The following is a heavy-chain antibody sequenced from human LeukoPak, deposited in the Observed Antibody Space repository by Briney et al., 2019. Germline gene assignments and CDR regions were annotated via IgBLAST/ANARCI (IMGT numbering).Heavy chain of an antibody. D-gene: IGHD6-13*01. V-gene: IGHV3-23*01. J-gene: IGHJ4*02. CDR1: GFTFSSYA. CDR2: ISGSGGST. Sequence: GGSLRLSCAASGFTFSSYAMSWVRQAPGKGLEWVSAISGSGGSTYYADSVKGRFTISRDNSKNMLYLQMNSLRAEDTAVYYCADSSSWYFPYYWGQGTLVTVSS. CDR3: ADSSSWYFPYY.